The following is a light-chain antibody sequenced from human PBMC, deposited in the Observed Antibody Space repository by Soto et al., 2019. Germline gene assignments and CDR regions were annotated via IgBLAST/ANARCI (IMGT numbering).Light chain of an antibody. J-gene: IGKJ5*01. CDR3: QQYRNYVT. Sequence: EIVMTQSPATLSVSPGERATLSCRANQSVSSNLAWYQHKPGQAPRLLIFDASTRATGVPARFSGSGSGTEFILTISSVQSDDIALYHCQQYRNYVTFGQGTRLEIK. CDR1: QSVSSN. V-gene: IGKV3-15*01. CDR2: DAS.